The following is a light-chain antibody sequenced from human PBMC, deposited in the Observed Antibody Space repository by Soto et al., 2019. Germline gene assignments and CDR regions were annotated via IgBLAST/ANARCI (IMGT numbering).Light chain of an antibody. CDR3: QQLNSYPRT. Sequence: DIQLTQSPSFLSASVGDRVTITCRASQGISSYLAWYQQKPGNAPKLLIYAASTLQSGVPSRFSGSGSGTEVTLTISSLQPEDFATYYCQQLNSYPRTFGQGTKVEIK. CDR1: QGISSY. J-gene: IGKJ1*01. CDR2: AAS. V-gene: IGKV1-9*01.